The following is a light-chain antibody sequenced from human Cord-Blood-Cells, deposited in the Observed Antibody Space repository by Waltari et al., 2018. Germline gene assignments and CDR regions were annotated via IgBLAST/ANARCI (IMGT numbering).Light chain of an antibody. J-gene: IGLJ1*01. CDR1: KLGDKY. V-gene: IGLV3-1*01. CDR3: QAWDSSTYV. Sequence: SYELTQPPSVSVSPGQTARITCSGDKLGDKYACWYQQKPGQSPVLVIYQDSKRPSGSPERFSGSNSRNTATLTISGTQAMDEADYDCQAWDSSTYVFRPATNAT. CDR2: QDS.